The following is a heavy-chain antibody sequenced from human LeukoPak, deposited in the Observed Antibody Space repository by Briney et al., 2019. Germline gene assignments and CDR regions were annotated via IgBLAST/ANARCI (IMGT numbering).Heavy chain of an antibody. CDR1: GGSFSGYY. J-gene: IGHJ6*02. Sequence: SETLSLTCAVYGGSFSGYYWSWIRQPPGEGLEWIGEINHSGSTNYNPSLKSRVTISVDTSKNQFSLKLSSVTAADTAVYYCARISIAVYIGSYYYYYYGMDVWGQGTTVTVSS. D-gene: IGHD6-19*01. V-gene: IGHV4-34*01. CDR3: ARISIAVYIGSYYYYYYGMDV. CDR2: INHSGST.